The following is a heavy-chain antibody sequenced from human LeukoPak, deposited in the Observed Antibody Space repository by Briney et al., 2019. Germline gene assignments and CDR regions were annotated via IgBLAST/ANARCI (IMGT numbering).Heavy chain of an antibody. V-gene: IGHV3-7*01. D-gene: IGHD1-26*01. CDR3: ARVMSGSYFAFDI. J-gene: IGHJ3*02. CDR1: GFTFSDYY. Sequence: PGGSLRLSCAASGFTFSDYYMTWIRQAPGKGLEWVANIKQDGSEKYYVDSVKGRFTISRDNAKNSLYLQMNSLRAEDTAVYYCARVMSGSYFAFDIWGQGTMVTVSS. CDR2: IKQDGSEK.